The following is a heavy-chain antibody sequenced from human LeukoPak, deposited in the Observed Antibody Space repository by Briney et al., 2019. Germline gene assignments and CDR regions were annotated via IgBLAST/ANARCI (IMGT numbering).Heavy chain of an antibody. D-gene: IGHD3-22*01. Sequence: ASVTVSCKVSGYTLTELSMHWVRQAPGKGLEWMGGFDPEDGETIYAQKFQGRVTMTEDTSTDTAYMELSSLRSEDTAVYYCATFPEYYYDSSGYYFFDYWGQGTLVTVSS. CDR1: GYTLTELS. CDR3: ATFPEYYYDSSGYYFFDY. CDR2: FDPEDGET. V-gene: IGHV1-24*01. J-gene: IGHJ4*02.